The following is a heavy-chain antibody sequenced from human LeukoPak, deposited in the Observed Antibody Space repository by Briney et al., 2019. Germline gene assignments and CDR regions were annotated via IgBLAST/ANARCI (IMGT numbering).Heavy chain of an antibody. V-gene: IGHV3-21*01. CDR2: ISSSSSYI. Sequence: PGGSLRLSCAASGFTFSSYSMNWVRQAPGKGLEWVSTISSSSSYIYYADSVKGRFTISRDNAKNSLYLQMNSLRAEDTAVYYCARDNDLPNWNYWTSGYAFDIWGQGTMVTVSS. D-gene: IGHD1-7*01. CDR3: ARDNDLPNWNYWTSGYAFDI. CDR1: GFTFSSYS. J-gene: IGHJ3*02.